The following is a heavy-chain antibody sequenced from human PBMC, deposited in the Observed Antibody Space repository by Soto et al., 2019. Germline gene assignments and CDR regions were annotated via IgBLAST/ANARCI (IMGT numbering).Heavy chain of an antibody. CDR1: GFTFSDYY. Sequence: ESGGGLVKPGGSLRLSCAVSGFTFSDYYMTWIRQAPGTGLEWVSYISSSTSHTNYADSVKGRFTISRDNAKNSLFLQMNSLRAEDTAVYYCARGRGAAAAYFDFWGQGTLVTVSS. J-gene: IGHJ4*02. D-gene: IGHD6-13*01. V-gene: IGHV3-11*05. CDR2: ISSSTSHT. CDR3: ARGRGAAAAYFDF.